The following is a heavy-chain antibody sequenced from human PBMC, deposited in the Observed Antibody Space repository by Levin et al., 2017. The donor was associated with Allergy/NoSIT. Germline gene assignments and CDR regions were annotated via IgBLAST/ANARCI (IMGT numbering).Heavy chain of an antibody. CDR2: IYYSGST. CDR1: GGSISSSSYY. CDR3: ARQPSYYDFWSGYPNWFDP. J-gene: IGHJ5*02. Sequence: PSETLSLTCTVSGGSISSSSYYWGWIRQPPGKGLEWIGSIYYSGSTYYNPSLKSRVTISVDTSKNQFSLKLSSVTAADTAVYYCARQPSYYDFWSGYPNWFDPWGQGTLVTVSS. D-gene: IGHD3-3*01. V-gene: IGHV4-39*01.